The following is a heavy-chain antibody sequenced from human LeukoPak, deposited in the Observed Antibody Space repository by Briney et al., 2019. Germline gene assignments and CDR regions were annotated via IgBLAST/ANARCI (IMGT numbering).Heavy chain of an antibody. CDR3: ARGGGPYDTTDY. D-gene: IGHD3-22*01. V-gene: IGHV4-34*01. J-gene: IGHJ4*02. CDR2: INHSGST. CDR1: GGSLSGYY. Sequence: PSETLSLTCVVYGGSLSGYYWSWIRQPPGEGLGWIGEINHSGSTNYNPSLKSRVTISVDTSKNQFSLKPSSVTPADTAVYYCARGGGPYDTTDYWGQGTLVTVSS.